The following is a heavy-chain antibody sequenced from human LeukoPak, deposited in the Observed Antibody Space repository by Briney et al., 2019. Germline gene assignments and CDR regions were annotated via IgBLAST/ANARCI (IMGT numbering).Heavy chain of an antibody. Sequence: GGSLRLSCAASGFTFSSYSMNWVRRAPGKGLEWVSSISSSSSYIYYADSVKGRFTISRDNAKNSLYLQMNSLRAEDTAVYYCARFMEDDSSGYDYWGQGTLVTVSS. J-gene: IGHJ4*02. V-gene: IGHV3-21*01. CDR3: ARFMEDDSSGYDY. CDR2: ISSSSSYI. D-gene: IGHD3-22*01. CDR1: GFTFSSYS.